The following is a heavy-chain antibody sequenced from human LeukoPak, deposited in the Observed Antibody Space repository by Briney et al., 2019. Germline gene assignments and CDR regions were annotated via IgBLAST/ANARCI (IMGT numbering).Heavy chain of an antibody. V-gene: IGHV3-21*01. CDR1: GFTFSSYS. Sequence: GGSLRLSCAASGFTFSSYSINWVRQVPAKGLEWVSSISSSSNYIYYADSVKGRFTISRDNAKNSLYLQMNSLRAEDTAVYYCARGQNAFDIWGQGTMVTVSS. J-gene: IGHJ3*02. CDR2: ISSSSNYI. CDR3: ARGQNAFDI.